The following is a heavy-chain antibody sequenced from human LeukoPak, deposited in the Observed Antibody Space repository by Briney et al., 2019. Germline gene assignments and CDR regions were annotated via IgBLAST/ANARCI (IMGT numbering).Heavy chain of an antibody. CDR2: IYNDGSST. J-gene: IGHJ3*02. D-gene: IGHD1-26*01. CDR3: ARVRGGSGRSYTADAFDI. CDR1: GFTFSNYW. Sequence: GGSLRLSCAASGFTFSNYWMHWVRQAPGKGLVWVSRIYNDGSSTSYADSVKGRFTISRDNAKSTLYLQMNSLRADDTAVFYCARVRGGSGRSYTADAFDIWGQGTMVTVSS. V-gene: IGHV3-74*01.